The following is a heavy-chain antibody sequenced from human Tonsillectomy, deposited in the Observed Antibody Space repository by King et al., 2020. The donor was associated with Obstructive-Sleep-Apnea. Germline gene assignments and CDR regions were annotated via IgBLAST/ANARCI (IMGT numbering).Heavy chain of an antibody. CDR2: VSNGGTT. Sequence: QLQESGPRLVEPSETLSLTCTVSGGSTDTYYWNWIRQPPGKGLEWIGHVSNGGTTNYSPSLKSRVTISIDTSTNQFSLKLASVTAADTAVYVCARRLTNYPFDYAGQGTLVTVSS. J-gene: IGHJ4*02. CDR1: GGSTDTYY. CDR3: ARRLTNYPFDY. D-gene: IGHD4/OR15-4a*01. V-gene: IGHV4-59*08.